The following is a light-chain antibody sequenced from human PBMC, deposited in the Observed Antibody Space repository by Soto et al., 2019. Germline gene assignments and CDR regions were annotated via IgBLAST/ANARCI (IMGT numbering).Light chain of an antibody. V-gene: IGLV2-14*01. J-gene: IGLJ1*01. Sequence: QSVLTQPASVSGSHGQSITISCTGTSSDVGAYNYVSWYQQHPGKAPKLLIFEVSSRPSGVSNRFSGSKSGSTASLTISGLQAEDEADYYCSSYADSDTLYVFGTGTKVTVL. CDR3: SSYADSDTLYV. CDR1: SSDVGAYNY. CDR2: EVS.